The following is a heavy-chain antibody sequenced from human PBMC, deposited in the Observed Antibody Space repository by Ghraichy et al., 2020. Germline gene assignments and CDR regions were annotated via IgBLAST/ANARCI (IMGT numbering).Heavy chain of an antibody. J-gene: IGHJ4*02. V-gene: IGHV3-15*07. CDR3: ATDGLFYGSGSYL. CDR2: IKTKSDGGTT. D-gene: IGHD3-10*01. CDR1: GFAFSNGW. Sequence: RGSLRLSCAASGFAFSNGWMNWVRQTPGKGLEWVGRIKTKSDGGTTDYAAPVRGRFTISRDDSKKRLYLQMNSLKSEDTAIYYCATDGLFYGSGSYLWGQGTLVTVSS.